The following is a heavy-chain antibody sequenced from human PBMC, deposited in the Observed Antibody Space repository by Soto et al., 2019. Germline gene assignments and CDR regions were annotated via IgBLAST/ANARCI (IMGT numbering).Heavy chain of an antibody. CDR2: ISPYTGNT. CDR1: GYIFVNYG. J-gene: IGHJ6*02. V-gene: IGHV1-18*01. Sequence: QVQLVQSGDEVKKPGASVKVSCKASGYIFVNYGIAWVRQAPGQGLEWMGWISPYTGNTHSATKIQGRRTIXTXTXXRAAYMDLGSLTSDDTAVYYCVMVDNYVTPTPQDVWGQGTTVTVSS. D-gene: IGHD3-16*01. CDR3: VMVDNYVTPTPQDV.